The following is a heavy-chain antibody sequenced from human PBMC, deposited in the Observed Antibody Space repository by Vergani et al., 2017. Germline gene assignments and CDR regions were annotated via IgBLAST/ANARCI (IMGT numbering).Heavy chain of an antibody. Sequence: QVQLVESGGGVVHPGRSLRLSCAASVFTFSSYAMHWVRQAAGKGLEWLAVISYDGSNKYYADSVKGRFTISRDNSKNTLYLQMNSLRAEDTAVYYCARDLVAAAGTDYYKDFWGKGTTVIVSS. CDR1: VFTFSSYA. J-gene: IGHJ6*03. V-gene: IGHV3-30-3*01. D-gene: IGHD6-13*01. CDR3: ARDLVAAAGTDYYKDF. CDR2: ISYDGSNK.